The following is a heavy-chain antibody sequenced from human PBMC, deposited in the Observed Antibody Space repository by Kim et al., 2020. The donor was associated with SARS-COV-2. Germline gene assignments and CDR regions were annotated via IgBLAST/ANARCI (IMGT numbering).Heavy chain of an antibody. D-gene: IGHD6-13*01. V-gene: IGHV4-59*01. CDR3: ARSSPKAEYDY. Sequence: SETLSLTCTVSGGSISSYYWSWIRQPPGKGLEWIGYIYYSGSTNYNPSLKSRVTISVDTSKNQFSLKLSSVTAADTAVYYCARSSPKAEYDYWGQGTLVTVSS. CDR2: IYYSGST. J-gene: IGHJ4*02. CDR1: GGSISSYY.